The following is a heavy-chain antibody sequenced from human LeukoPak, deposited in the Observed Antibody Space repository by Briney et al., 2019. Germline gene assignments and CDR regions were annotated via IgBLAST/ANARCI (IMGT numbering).Heavy chain of an antibody. J-gene: IGHJ4*02. V-gene: IGHV5-51*01. Sequence: HGESLKISCKGSGYIFTNYWIGWVRKMPGKGLEWMGIIYPGDSHTRYSPSFQGQVTISADKSISTAYLQWSSLKASDTAMYYCARSNSGNYFDYWGQGTLVTVSS. CDR2: IYPGDSHT. CDR3: ARSNSGNYFDY. CDR1: GYIFTNYW. D-gene: IGHD1-26*01.